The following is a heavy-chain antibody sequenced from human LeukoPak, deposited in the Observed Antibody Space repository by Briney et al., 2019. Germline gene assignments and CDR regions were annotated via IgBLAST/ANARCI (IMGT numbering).Heavy chain of an antibody. Sequence: GRSLRPSCAAPGFTFSDPWMSWVRPDPRNGLELVANIKKDGSEKYYVDSVKGRFTISRDNAKDSLYLQMNSLRDEDTALYYCARDAPGLAARPNYYYFMDVWGKGTTVTVSS. CDR2: IKKDGSEK. J-gene: IGHJ6*03. V-gene: IGHV3-7*03. CDR1: GFTFSDPW. D-gene: IGHD6-6*01. CDR3: ARDAPGLAARPNYYYFMDV.